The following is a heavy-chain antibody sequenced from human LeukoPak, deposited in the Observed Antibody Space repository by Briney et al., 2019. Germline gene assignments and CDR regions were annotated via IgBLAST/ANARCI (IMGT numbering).Heavy chain of an antibody. D-gene: IGHD3-22*01. Sequence: SETLSLTCVVSGGSIANKWCSWLRQPPGKGLEWIGEIHYNGDTNYISPLKSRVIMSVDRSKNQFSLNLISVTAADTAVYYCASYYHTRGWTFDIWGQGTMVTVSS. CDR1: GGSIANKW. J-gene: IGHJ3*02. CDR2: IHYNGDT. V-gene: IGHV4-4*02. CDR3: ASYYHTRGWTFDI.